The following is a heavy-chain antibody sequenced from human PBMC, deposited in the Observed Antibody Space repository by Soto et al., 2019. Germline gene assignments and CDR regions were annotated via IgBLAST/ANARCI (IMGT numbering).Heavy chain of an antibody. CDR2: ISGSGGST. D-gene: IGHD3-16*02. CDR1: GFPFNSTA. CDR3: AKEYHYIWGSYRYTGPFDY. V-gene: IGHV3-23*01. J-gene: IGHJ4*02. Sequence: GSLRLSGAPSGFPFNSTALGGIRQAPGEGLEGVSAISGSGGSTYYADAVKGRFTISRDNSKNTLYLQMNSLRAEDTAVYYCAKEYHYIWGSYRYTGPFDYWGQGTLVTGSS.